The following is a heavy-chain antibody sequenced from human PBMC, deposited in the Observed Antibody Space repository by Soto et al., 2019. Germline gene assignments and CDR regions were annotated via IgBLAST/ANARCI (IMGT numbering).Heavy chain of an antibody. CDR3: SRGRDYAFDI. CDR2: INTDGSST. J-gene: IGHJ3*02. CDR1: GFTFSSYW. Sequence: EVQLVESGGGLVQPGGSLRLSCAVSGFTFSSYWMYWVRQAPGKGLVWVSRINTDGSSTSYAASVRGRFTISRDSVKNTLYLQMNSLRDEDTAVYYCSRGRDYAFDIWGQGTMVTVSS. D-gene: IGHD4-17*01. V-gene: IGHV3-74*01.